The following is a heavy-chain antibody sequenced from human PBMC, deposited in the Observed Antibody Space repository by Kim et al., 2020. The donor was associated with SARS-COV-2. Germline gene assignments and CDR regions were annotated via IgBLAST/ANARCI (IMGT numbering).Heavy chain of an antibody. J-gene: IGHJ6*02. CDR2: IYYSGSS. D-gene: IGHD3-3*01. V-gene: IGHV4-31*01. CDR3: ARAHRTIFGVVEYMDD. Sequence: SETLSLTCTVSGGSISSGGFYWSWIRQHPGKGLEWIGYIYYSGSSYYNPSHKSLVTISVDTSKNQFSLKLSSVTAADTAVYYCARAHRTIFGVVEYMDDWGQGTTVTVSS. CDR1: GGSISSGGFY.